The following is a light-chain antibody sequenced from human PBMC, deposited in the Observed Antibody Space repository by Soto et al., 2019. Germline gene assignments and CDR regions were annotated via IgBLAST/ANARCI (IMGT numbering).Light chain of an antibody. Sequence: EMVLTQSPDTLSLSPGERAALSCRASQRVTSNYLAWYQKKPDQAPRLLIYGASIRAHGIPERFSGSGSGTDFSLTISRLEPEDFAVYYCQHYGSSPTFGGGTKVEIK. CDR3: QHYGSSPT. J-gene: IGKJ4*01. V-gene: IGKV3-20*01. CDR2: GAS. CDR1: QRVTSNY.